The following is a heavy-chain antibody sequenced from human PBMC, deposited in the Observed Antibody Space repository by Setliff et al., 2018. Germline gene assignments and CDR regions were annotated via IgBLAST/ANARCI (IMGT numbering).Heavy chain of an antibody. J-gene: IGHJ4*02. D-gene: IGHD3-16*01. CDR1: GFTFSRYW. CDR3: ARDGGEY. CDR2: IKQDGSEK. V-gene: IGHV3-7*01. Sequence: LRLSCAASGFTFSRYWMSWVRQAPGKGLEWVANIKQDGSEKYYVDSVKGRFTISRDNAKNSLYLQMSSLRAEDTAVYYCARDGGEYWGQGTLVTVSS.